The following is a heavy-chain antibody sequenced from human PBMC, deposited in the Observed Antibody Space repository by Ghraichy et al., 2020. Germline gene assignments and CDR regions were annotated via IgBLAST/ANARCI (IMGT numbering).Heavy chain of an antibody. CDR3: ARVSRYNWNYALDY. V-gene: IGHV4-31*03. Sequence: SQTLSLTCTVSGGSISSGGYYLSWIRHHPGNGLEWIGYIYYSGSTYYNPSLKSRVTISVDTSKNQFSLKLSSVTAADTAVYYCARVSRYNWNYALDYWGQGTLVTVSS. J-gene: IGHJ4*02. CDR1: GGSISSGGYY. D-gene: IGHD1-7*01. CDR2: IYYSGST.